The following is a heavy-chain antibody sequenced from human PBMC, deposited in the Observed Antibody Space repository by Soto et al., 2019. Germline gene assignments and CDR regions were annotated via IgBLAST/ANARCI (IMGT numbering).Heavy chain of an antibody. CDR3: ARHYSSGSRNWFDP. CDR2: IYYSGST. Sequence: SETLSVTCIVSGGSINSRSYFWGWVRQPPGKGLEWIGSIYYSGSTYYNPSLRSRVTISVDTSKNQFSLKLSSVTAADTAVFYCARHYSSGSRNWFDPWGQGTLVTVSS. V-gene: IGHV4-39*01. CDR1: GGSINSRSYF. J-gene: IGHJ5*02. D-gene: IGHD6-19*01.